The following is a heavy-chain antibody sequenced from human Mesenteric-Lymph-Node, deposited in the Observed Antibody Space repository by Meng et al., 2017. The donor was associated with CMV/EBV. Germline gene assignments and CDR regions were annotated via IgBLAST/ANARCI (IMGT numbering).Heavy chain of an antibody. J-gene: IGHJ6*02. CDR3: TTTVTTAYYYYYGMDV. Sequence: GESLKISCAASGFTFSNAWMGWVRQAPGKGLEWVGRIKSKTDGGTTDYAAPVKGRFTISRDDSKNTLYLQMNSLKTEDTAVYYCTTTVTTAYYYYYGMDVWGQGTTVTVSS. CDR2: IKSKTDGGTT. D-gene: IGHD4-17*01. V-gene: IGHV3-15*01. CDR1: GFTFSNAW.